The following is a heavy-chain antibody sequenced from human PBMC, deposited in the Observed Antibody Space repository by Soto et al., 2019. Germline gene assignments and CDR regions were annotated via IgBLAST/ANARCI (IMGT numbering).Heavy chain of an antibody. D-gene: IGHD3-3*01. Sequence: ASVKVSCKASGYTFTSYGISWVRQAPGQGLEWMGWISAYNGNTNYAQKLQGRVTMTTDTSTSTAYMELRSLRSDDTAVYYCARDQAYYDFWSGYTYYFDYWGQGTLVTVSS. CDR3: ARDQAYYDFWSGYTYYFDY. CDR1: GYTFTSYG. CDR2: ISAYNGNT. J-gene: IGHJ4*02. V-gene: IGHV1-18*01.